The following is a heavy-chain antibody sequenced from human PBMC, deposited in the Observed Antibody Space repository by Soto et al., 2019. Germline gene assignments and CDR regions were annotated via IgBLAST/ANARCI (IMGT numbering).Heavy chain of an antibody. D-gene: IGHD5-18*01. CDR2: ITTSSHTK. CDR3: ARHGIQVSHDV. V-gene: IGHV3-48*02. Sequence: GGSLRLSCAASGFTLSSYSMDWARQAPGQGLEWISYITTSSHTKYYADSVRGRFTISRDNAKNSLFLQMNGLRDEDTAVYYCARHGIQVSHDVWGQGTTVTVSS. CDR1: GFTLSSYS. J-gene: IGHJ6*02.